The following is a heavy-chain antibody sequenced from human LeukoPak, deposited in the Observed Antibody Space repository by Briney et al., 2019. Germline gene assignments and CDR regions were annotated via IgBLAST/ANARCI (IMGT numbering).Heavy chain of an antibody. Sequence: SETLSLTCTVSGGSISSYYWSWIRQPPGKGLEWIGYIYYSGSTNYNPSLKSRVTISVDTSKNQCSLKLSSVTAADTAVYYCAREDGYPDAFDIWGQGTMVTVSS. CDR1: GGSISSYY. CDR2: IYYSGST. CDR3: AREDGYPDAFDI. J-gene: IGHJ3*02. V-gene: IGHV4-59*01. D-gene: IGHD5-18*01.